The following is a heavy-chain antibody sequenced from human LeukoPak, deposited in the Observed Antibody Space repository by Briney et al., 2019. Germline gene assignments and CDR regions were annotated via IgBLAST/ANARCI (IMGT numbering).Heavy chain of an antibody. CDR3: ARRGTTYCTVDSCNPNCLEP. J-gene: IGHJ5*02. Sequence: GGSLRLSCAASGFNFPDYYMTWIRQAPGKGLEWLSYISGGSSDTRYADSVKGRFTLSRDNAKNSLYLEMKNLRADDTAVYYCARRGTTYCTVDSCNPNCLEPWGRGTLVTVSS. CDR1: GFNFPDYY. V-gene: IGHV3-11*03. D-gene: IGHD2-8*02. CDR2: ISGGSSDT.